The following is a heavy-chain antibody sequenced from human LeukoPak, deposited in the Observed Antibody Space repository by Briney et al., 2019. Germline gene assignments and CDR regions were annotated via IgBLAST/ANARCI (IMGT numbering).Heavy chain of an antibody. CDR3: AKGEELRYCSSTSCYTNWFDP. J-gene: IGHJ5*02. CDR2: ISWNSGSI. V-gene: IGHV3-9*01. CDR1: GFTFDDYA. Sequence: GRSLRLSCAASGFTFDDYAMHWVRQAPGKGLEWVSGISWNSGSIVYADSVKGRFTISRDNAKNSLYLQMNSLRAEDTALYYCAKGEELRYCSSTSCYTNWFDPWGQGTLVTVSS. D-gene: IGHD2-2*02.